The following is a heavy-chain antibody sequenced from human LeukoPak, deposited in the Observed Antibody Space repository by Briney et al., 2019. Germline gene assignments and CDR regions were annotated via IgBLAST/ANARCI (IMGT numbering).Heavy chain of an antibody. D-gene: IGHD2-21*01. V-gene: IGHV3-21*06. J-gene: IGHJ4*02. CDR2: MSSGSSYI. CDR3: ARDRPTGASRVFVVQ. CDR1: GFTFSTYA. Sequence: GGSLRLSCTASGFTFSTYAMTWVRQAPGKGLEWISSMSSGSSYIYYADSVRGRFTISRGNTKNSLYLEMNNLRGEDTAIYYCARDRPTGASRVFVVQWGQGTPVTVSS.